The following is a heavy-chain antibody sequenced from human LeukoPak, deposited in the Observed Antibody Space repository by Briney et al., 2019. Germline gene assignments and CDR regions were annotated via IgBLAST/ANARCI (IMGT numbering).Heavy chain of an antibody. J-gene: IGHJ6*02. CDR2: ISSSSSYI. V-gene: IGHV3-21*01. D-gene: IGHD3-10*01. CDR3: AREGLWFGALGVYYYGMDV. CDR1: GFTFSSYG. Sequence: SGGSLRLSCAASGFTFSSYGMHWVRQAPGKGLEWVSSISSSSSYIYYADSVKGRFTISRDNAKNSLYLQMNSLRAEDTAVYYCAREGLWFGALGVYYYGMDVWGQGTTVTVSS.